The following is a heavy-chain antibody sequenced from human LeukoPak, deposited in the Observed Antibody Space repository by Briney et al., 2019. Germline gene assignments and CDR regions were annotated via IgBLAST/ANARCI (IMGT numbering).Heavy chain of an antibody. D-gene: IGHD3-10*01. Sequence: GGSLRLSCAASGFTFSSYWMHWVRQAPGKGLVWVSRINSDGSSTSYADSVKGRFIISRDNAKNTLYLQMNSLRAEDTAVYYCARHGSGSYGFDPWGQGTLVTVSS. CDR1: GFTFSSYW. CDR2: INSDGSST. J-gene: IGHJ5*02. CDR3: ARHGSGSYGFDP. V-gene: IGHV3-74*01.